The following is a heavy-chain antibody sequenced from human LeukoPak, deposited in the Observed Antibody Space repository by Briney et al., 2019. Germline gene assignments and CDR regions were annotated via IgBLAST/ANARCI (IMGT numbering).Heavy chain of an antibody. CDR3: AREGRQQLVRGYFDY. J-gene: IGHJ4*02. CDR2: ISYDGSNK. Sequence: GGSLRLSCAASGFTFSSYAMSWVRQAPGRGLEWVAVISYDGSNKYYADSVEGRFTISRDNSKNTLYLQMNSLRAEDTAVYYCAREGRQQLVRGYFDYWGQGTLVTVSS. V-gene: IGHV3-30-3*01. CDR1: GFTFSSYA. D-gene: IGHD6-13*01.